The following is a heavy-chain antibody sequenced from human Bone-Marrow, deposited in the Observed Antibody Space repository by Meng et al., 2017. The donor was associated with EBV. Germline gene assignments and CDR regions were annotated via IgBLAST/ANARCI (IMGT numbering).Heavy chain of an antibody. J-gene: IGHJ4*01. CDR3: ARAAEAYSYSSGYFDY. CDR2: IYYSGST. Sequence: QLQLQESGPGLVKPSETLSLTCTVSGDSISSGTYYWGWIRQPPGKGLEWIGSIYYSGSTYYNPSLKSRVTLSVDTSKNQFSLKLTSVTAADTAMYYCARAAEAYSYSSGYFDYWGHGALVTVSS. V-gene: IGHV4-39*07. CDR1: GDSISSGTYY. D-gene: IGHD3-22*01.